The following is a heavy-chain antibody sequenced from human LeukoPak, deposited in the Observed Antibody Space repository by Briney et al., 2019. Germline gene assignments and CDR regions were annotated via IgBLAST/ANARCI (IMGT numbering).Heavy chain of an antibody. CDR2: INHSAST. V-gene: IGHV4-34*01. CDR3: ARGFYGAGSHFDY. J-gene: IGHJ4*02. D-gene: IGHD3-10*01. Sequence: SETLSLTCAVYGGPFRGDSWTWIRQPPGKELEWIGEINHSASTNYNPSLKSRVIMSLDTSKNQLSLRLTSVTAADTAVYYCARGFYGAGSHFDYWGQGTLVTVSS. CDR1: GGPFRGDS.